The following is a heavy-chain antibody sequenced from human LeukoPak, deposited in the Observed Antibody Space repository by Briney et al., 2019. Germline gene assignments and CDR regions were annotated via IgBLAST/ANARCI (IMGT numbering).Heavy chain of an antibody. D-gene: IGHD3-22*01. Sequence: SETLSLTRTVSGGSISSYYWSWIRQPPGKGLEWIGYIYYSGSTNYNPSLKSRVTISVDTSKNQFSLKLSSVTAADTAVYYCARSDSSGYYYVENAFDIWGQGTMVTVSS. CDR3: ARSDSSGYYYVENAFDI. V-gene: IGHV4-59*01. CDR1: GGSISSYY. J-gene: IGHJ3*02. CDR2: IYYSGST.